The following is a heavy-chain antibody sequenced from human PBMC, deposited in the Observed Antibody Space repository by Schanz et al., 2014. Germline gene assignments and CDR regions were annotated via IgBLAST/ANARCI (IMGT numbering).Heavy chain of an antibody. CDR3: ASDFWSGYSHYYYGLDV. D-gene: IGHD3-3*01. Sequence: QVQLVQSGPAVKKPGASMKVSCKASGYTLTAYYMHWVRQAPGQGLEWMGWINPDSGGTNYAQKFQGRVTMNRDMSINTAYMELSRLRSDDSAVYYCASDFWSGYSHYYYGLDVWGQGTTVTVSS. J-gene: IGHJ6*02. CDR1: GYTLTAYY. CDR2: INPDSGGT. V-gene: IGHV1-2*02.